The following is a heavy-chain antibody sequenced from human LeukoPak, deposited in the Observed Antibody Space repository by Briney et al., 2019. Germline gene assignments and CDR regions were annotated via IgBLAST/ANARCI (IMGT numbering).Heavy chain of an antibody. V-gene: IGHV3-53*01. Sequence: GGSLRLSCAASGFTVSSNYMSWVRQAPGKGLEWVSLIHSGGSTYYADSVKGRFTISRDNSKNTLYLQMNSLRAEDTAVYYCARESVITQPGRWERYYYMDVWGKGTTVTVSS. D-gene: IGHD3-22*01. CDR3: ARESVITQPGRWERYYYMDV. J-gene: IGHJ6*03. CDR2: IHSGGST. CDR1: GFTVSSNY.